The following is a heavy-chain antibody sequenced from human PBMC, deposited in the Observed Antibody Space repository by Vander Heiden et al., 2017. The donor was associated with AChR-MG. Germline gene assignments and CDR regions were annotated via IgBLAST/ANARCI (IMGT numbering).Heavy chain of an antibody. D-gene: IGHD4-17*01. CDR3: ARDSSHYGGNYYYYYYMDV. CDR1: GYTFTGYY. V-gene: IGHV1-2*02. J-gene: IGHJ6*03. CDR2: INPNSGGT. Sequence: QVQLVQSGAEVKKPGASVKVSCKAAGYTFTGYYMHWVRQAPGQGLEWMGWINPNSGGTNYAQKFQGRVTMTRDTSISTAYMELSRLRSDDTAVYYCARDSSHYGGNYYYYYYMDVWGKGTTVTVSS.